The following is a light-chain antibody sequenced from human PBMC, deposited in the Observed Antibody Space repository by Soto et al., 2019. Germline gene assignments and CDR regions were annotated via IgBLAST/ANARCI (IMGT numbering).Light chain of an antibody. Sequence: DIHLAHSPSFLSSSLVDRVTITCRASQGINSHLAWYQQGPGKAPKLLIYAASTLQSGVPSRFSGSASGTEFTLTISSLQPDDFATYYCQHHNSYSEAFGQGTKVDIK. CDR2: AAS. CDR1: QGINSH. V-gene: IGKV1-9*01. CDR3: QHHNSYSEA. J-gene: IGKJ1*01.